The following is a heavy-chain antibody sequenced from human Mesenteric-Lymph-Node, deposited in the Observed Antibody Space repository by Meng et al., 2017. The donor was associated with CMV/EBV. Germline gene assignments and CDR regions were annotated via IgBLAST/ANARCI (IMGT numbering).Heavy chain of an antibody. CDR2: INNDGRAT. J-gene: IGHJ4*02. CDR3: ARGGYLSNSRPFGY. Sequence: GGSLRLSCAASGFTFSSYWMFWVRQAPGKGLVWVSRINNDGRATSYADSVRGRFTISRDNAKSTLYLEMNSLRADDTAVYYCARGGYLSNSRPFGYWGQGTLVTVSS. D-gene: IGHD6-6*01. V-gene: IGHV3-74*01. CDR1: GFTFSSYW.